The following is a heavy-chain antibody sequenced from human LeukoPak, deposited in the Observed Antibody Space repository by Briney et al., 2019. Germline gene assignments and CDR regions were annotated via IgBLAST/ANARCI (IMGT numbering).Heavy chain of an antibody. V-gene: IGHV1-69*04. CDR3: ARGSSALYYGMDV. Sequence: SVKVSCKASGGTFSSYAISWVRQAPGQGLEWMGRIIPILGIANYAQKFQGRVTITADKSTSTAYMELSSLRSEDTAVYYCARGSSALYYGMDVWGQGTTVTVSS. CDR2: IIPILGIA. CDR1: GGTFSSYA. J-gene: IGHJ6*02.